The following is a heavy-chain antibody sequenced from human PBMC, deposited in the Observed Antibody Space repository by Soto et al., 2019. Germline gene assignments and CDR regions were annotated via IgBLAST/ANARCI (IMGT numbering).Heavy chain of an antibody. J-gene: IGHJ5*02. D-gene: IGHD1-1*01. Sequence: ETLSLTCAVFVGAFRGYYWSWILQPPRKGLEWLGEINHRGSTNYNPSLKRRVTMSVDTSKNQFSLKLTSMTAADTAVYYCATTNWNHHLFDPWGQGTLVTVSS. V-gene: IGHV4-34*01. CDR3: ATTNWNHHLFDP. CDR2: INHRGST. CDR1: VGAFRGYY.